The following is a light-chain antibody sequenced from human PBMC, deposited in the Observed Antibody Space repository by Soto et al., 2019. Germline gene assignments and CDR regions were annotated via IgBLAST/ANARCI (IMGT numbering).Light chain of an antibody. CDR1: SRDVGGYNY. Sequence: QSLLTQPASVSGSPGQSITISCTGTSRDVGGYNYVSWYQQYPGKAPKLMIYDVSNRPSGVSNRFSGSKSGNTASLTISGLQAEDEADYYCSSYTSSSSYVFGTGTKVNVL. V-gene: IGLV2-14*01. CDR3: SSYTSSSSYV. CDR2: DVS. J-gene: IGLJ1*01.